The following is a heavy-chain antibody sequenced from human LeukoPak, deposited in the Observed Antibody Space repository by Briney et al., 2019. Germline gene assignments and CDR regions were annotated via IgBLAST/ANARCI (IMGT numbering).Heavy chain of an antibody. CDR1: GLTFNIYW. CDR2: IKPDGSAV. V-gene: IGHV3-7*01. D-gene: IGHD3-3*01. CDR3: AGDRAPHYDDSFDI. Sequence: GGSLRLSCAASGLTFNIYWMSWIRQAPGKGLEWVANIKPDGSAVYYLDSVKGRFTISRDNAQNSVFLQMNTLRVEDTAVYYCAGDRAPHYDDSFDIWGQGTMVTVSS. J-gene: IGHJ3*02.